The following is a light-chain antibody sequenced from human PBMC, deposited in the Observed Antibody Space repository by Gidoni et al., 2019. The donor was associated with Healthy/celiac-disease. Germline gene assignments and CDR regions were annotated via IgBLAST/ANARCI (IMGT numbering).Light chain of an antibody. CDR3: MQALRFT. CDR2: LGS. J-gene: IGKJ3*01. V-gene: IGKV2-28*01. Sequence: DIVMTQSPLSLPVTPGEPASISCRSSQSLLHSNGYNYLDWYLQKPGQSPQLLIYLGSTRASGVPDRFSGSGSCTDFTLKISRVEAEDVGVSYCMQALRFTFGPGTKVDIK. CDR1: QSLLHSNGYNY.